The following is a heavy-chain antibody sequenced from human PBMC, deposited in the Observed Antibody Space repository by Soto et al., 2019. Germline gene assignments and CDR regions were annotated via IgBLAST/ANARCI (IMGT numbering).Heavy chain of an antibody. CDR3: AKDMKWGGMTTIHYFDS. CDR1: GFTVDDYA. Sequence: EVQLVESGGGLVQPGRSLRLSCAASGFTVDDYAMHWVRQAPGKGLEWVSGISWNSETIDYADSVKGRFTISRDNAKSCLLLEMNSLRPDDTALYYCAKDMKWGGMTTIHYFDSWGQGTLVTVS. J-gene: IGHJ4*02. D-gene: IGHD4-17*01. V-gene: IGHV3-9*01. CDR2: ISWNSETI.